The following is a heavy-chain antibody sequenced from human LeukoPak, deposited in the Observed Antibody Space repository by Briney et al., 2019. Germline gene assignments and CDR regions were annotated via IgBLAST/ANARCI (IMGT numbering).Heavy chain of an antibody. J-gene: IGHJ4*02. Sequence: SGGSLRLSCAASGFTFSSYWMSWVRQAPGKGLEWVANIKQDGSEKYYVDSVKGRFTISRDNAKNSLYLQMNSLRAEDMAVYYCARVGYCSSTSCHGFEDWGQGTLVTVSS. CDR3: ARVGYCSSTSCHGFED. V-gene: IGHV3-7*01. CDR2: IKQDGSEK. CDR1: GFTFSSYW. D-gene: IGHD2-2*01.